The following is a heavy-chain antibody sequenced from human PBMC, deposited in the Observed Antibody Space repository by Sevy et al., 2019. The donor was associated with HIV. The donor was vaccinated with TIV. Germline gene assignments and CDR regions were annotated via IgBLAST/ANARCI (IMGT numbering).Heavy chain of an antibody. CDR2: IYYSGST. J-gene: IGHJ4*02. D-gene: IGHD4-4*01. Sequence: SETLSLTCTVSGGSISSGDYYWSWIRQPPGKGLEWIGYIYYSGSTYYNPSLKSRVTISVATSKNQFSLKLSSVTAADTAVYYCARASDYSISHPFDYWGQGTLVTVSS. CDR3: ARASDYSISHPFDY. CDR1: GGSISSGDYY. V-gene: IGHV4-30-4*01.